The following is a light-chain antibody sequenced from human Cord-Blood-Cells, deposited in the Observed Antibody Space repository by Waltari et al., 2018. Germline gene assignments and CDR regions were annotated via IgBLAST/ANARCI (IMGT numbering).Light chain of an antibody. V-gene: IGLV1-44*01. CDR3: AAWDDSLNGPV. J-gene: IGLJ2*01. CDR1: SSNIGSNT. Sequence: QSVLTQPTSASGTPGQRVTISCSGSSSNIGSNTVNWYQQLPGTTPKHLIYSNNQRPSGVPDRFSGSKSGTSASLAISGLQSEDEADYYCAAWDDSLNGPVFGGGTKLTVL. CDR2: SNN.